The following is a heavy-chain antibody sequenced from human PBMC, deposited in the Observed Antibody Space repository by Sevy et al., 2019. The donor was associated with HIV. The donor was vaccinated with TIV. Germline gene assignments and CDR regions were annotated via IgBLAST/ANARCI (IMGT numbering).Heavy chain of an antibody. CDR3: ARGPPDGSYDYFDY. D-gene: IGHD1-26*01. J-gene: IGHJ4*02. CDR1: GFSFSTYG. V-gene: IGHV3-21*06. Sequence: GGSLRLSCSASGFSFSTYGMNWVRQAPGKGLEWVSSISGVSNYIYYAESLKGRFIISRDNAKNTLYLQMNSLRTDDTAVYYCARGPPDGSYDYFDYWGQGTLVTVSS. CDR2: ISGVSNYI.